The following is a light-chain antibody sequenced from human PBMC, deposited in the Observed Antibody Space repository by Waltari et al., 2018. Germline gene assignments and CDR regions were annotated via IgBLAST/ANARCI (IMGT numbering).Light chain of an antibody. CDR1: SSNIGAGYD. CDR3: QSYDSSLSEV. Sequence: QSVLTQPPSVSGAPGQRVTISCPGSSSNIGAGYDAHWYQQLPGTAPKLLIYGNSNRPSGVPDRFSGSKSGTSASLAITGLQAEDEADYYCQSYDSSLSEVFGTGTKVTVL. CDR2: GNS. J-gene: IGLJ1*01. V-gene: IGLV1-40*01.